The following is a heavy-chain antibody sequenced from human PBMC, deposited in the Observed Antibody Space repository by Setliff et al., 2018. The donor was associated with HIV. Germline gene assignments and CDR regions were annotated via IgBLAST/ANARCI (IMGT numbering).Heavy chain of an antibody. Sequence: GASVKVSCKASGYTFTNYAIHWVRQAPGQRLEWMGWINAGTGNTKYSQKFQDRVTISRDIHANTAYMELSSLRSEDTAIYYCARSLREYSYGSPDYWGPGTLVTVSS. J-gene: IGHJ4*02. CDR3: ARSLREYSYGSPDY. D-gene: IGHD5-18*01. V-gene: IGHV1-3*01. CDR2: INAGTGNT. CDR1: GYTFTNYA.